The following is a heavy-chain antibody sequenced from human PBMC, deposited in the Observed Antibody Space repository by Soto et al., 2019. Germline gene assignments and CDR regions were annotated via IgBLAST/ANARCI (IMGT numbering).Heavy chain of an antibody. V-gene: IGHV4-4*02. J-gene: IGHJ4*02. CDR3: ARLIYDSRLNYLYFDS. D-gene: IGHD3-22*01. CDR1: GGSISSGNW. Sequence: PSETLSLTCAVSGGSISSGNWWSWVRQPPGKGLEWIGEIYHSGSTGYNPSLKSRVTMSVDKSKNQFSLKVNSVTTADTAVYYCARLIYDSRLNYLYFDSWGQGTLVTVSS. CDR2: IYHSGST.